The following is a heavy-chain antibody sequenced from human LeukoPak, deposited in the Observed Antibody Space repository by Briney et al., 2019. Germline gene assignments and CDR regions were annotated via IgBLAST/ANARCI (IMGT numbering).Heavy chain of an antibody. J-gene: IGHJ6*03. Sequence: PGGSLRLSCAASGFSFSVYWMHWVRQAPGKGPVWVSRIKTDGSITDYADSVKGRFTISRDNAKNSLYLQMNSLRAEDTAVYYCARDTTVTTYHYYYYYMDVWGKGTTVTVSS. V-gene: IGHV3-74*01. CDR3: ARDTTVTTYHYYYYYMDV. CDR2: IKTDGSIT. CDR1: GFSFSVYW. D-gene: IGHD4-17*01.